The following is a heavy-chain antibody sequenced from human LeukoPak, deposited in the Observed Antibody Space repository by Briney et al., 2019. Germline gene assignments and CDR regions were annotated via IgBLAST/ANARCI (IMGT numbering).Heavy chain of an antibody. V-gene: IGHV3-23*01. D-gene: IGHD1-7*01. CDR2: TSDRGDYT. CDR3: ARKAQYNGHYPLDY. CDR1: GFTFSSSA. J-gene: IGHJ4*02. Sequence: GGSLRLSCAASGFTFSSSAMSWVRQAPGKGLEWVSGTSDRGDYTYYADSVKGRFTISRDSSKNTLFLQMNSLRAEDTALYFCARKAQYNGHYPLDYWGQGTLVTVSS.